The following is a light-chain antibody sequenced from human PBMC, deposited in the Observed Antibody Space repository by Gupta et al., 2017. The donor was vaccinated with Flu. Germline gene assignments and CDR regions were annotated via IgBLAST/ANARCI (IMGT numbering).Light chain of an antibody. V-gene: IGKV1-39*01. CDR2: AAS. Sequence: DIQMTQSPSSLSASVGDRVTITCRASRSIGNYLNWYQQKPGQAPKLLMYAASELQSGAPSRFSGSGSGTDFTLTISTLQPEDFATYYCQQSYSSPPWAFGQGTKVEIK. CDR1: RSIGNY. J-gene: IGKJ1*01. CDR3: QQSYSSPPWA.